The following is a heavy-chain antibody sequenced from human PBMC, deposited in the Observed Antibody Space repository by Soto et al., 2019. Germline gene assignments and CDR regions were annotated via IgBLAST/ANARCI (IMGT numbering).Heavy chain of an antibody. CDR1: GGSISSGDYY. J-gene: IGHJ4*02. V-gene: IGHV4-30-4*01. Sequence: QVQLQESGPGLVKPSQTLSLTCTVSGGSISSGDYYWSWIRQPPGKGLEWIGYIYYSGSTYYNPSLKSRVTVSVDTPKDQFSLNLSSVTAADTAVYYCARAQGSGFLVSWGQGTLFTVSS. D-gene: IGHD3-10*01. CDR2: IYYSGST. CDR3: ARAQGSGFLVS.